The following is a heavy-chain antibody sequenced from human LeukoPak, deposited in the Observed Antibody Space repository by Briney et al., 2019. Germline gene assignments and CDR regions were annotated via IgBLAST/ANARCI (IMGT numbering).Heavy chain of an antibody. Sequence: GGSLRLSCAASGFTFDDYAMPWVRKSPGKGLEWFCLISGDGGSTYYAESVKGRFTISRDNSKNSLYLQMNSLRTEDTALYYCAKAGGARFMVATYFDYWGEGTLVTVSS. CDR3: AKAGGARFMVATYFDY. J-gene: IGHJ4*02. D-gene: IGHD5-12*01. V-gene: IGHV3-43*02. CDR2: ISGDGGST. CDR1: GFTFDDYA.